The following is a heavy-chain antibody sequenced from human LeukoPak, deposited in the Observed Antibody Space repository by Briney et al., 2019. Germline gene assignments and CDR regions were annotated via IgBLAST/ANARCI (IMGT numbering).Heavy chain of an antibody. Sequence: GVSLRLSCAASVFTFRNYWMICVPQAPGKGLECVANIKKEGSEKNYVDSAKGRFTISRDNAKNTLSLQTNSLRAEDTAVYYCVRDRTRAFIEVTRGYWGQGTLVTVSS. V-gene: IGHV3-7*01. CDR3: VRDRTRAFIEVTRGY. CDR2: IKKEGSEK. D-gene: IGHD2-21*02. CDR1: VFTFRNYW. J-gene: IGHJ4*02.